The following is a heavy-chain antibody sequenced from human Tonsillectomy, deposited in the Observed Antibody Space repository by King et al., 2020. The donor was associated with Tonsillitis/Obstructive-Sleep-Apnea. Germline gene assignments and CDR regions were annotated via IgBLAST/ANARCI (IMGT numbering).Heavy chain of an antibody. CDR2: IYYSGST. D-gene: IGHD2-2*01. J-gene: IGHJ6*02. Sequence: MQLQESGPGLVKPSETLSLTCTVSGGSISSYYWSWIRQPPGKGLEWIGYIYYSGSTNYNPSLKSRVTISVDTSKNQFSLKLSSVTAADTAVYYCARVKWDIVVVPAASHYYYGMDVWGQGTTVTVSS. V-gene: IGHV4-59*01. CDR3: ARVKWDIVVVPAASHYYYGMDV. CDR1: GGSISSYY.